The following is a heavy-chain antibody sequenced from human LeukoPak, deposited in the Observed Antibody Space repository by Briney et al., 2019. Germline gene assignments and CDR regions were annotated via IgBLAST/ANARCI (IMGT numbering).Heavy chain of an antibody. J-gene: IGHJ4*02. CDR3: ARGRCSGGSCYYFDC. V-gene: IGHV4-4*02. D-gene: IGHD2-15*01. Sequence: SGTLSLTCAVSGGSISSSNWWSWVRQPPGKGLEWIGEIYHSGSTNYNPSLKSRVTISVDKSKNQFSLKLSSVTAADTAVYYCARGRCSGGSCYYFDCWGQGTLVTVSS. CDR1: GGSISSSNW. CDR2: IYHSGST.